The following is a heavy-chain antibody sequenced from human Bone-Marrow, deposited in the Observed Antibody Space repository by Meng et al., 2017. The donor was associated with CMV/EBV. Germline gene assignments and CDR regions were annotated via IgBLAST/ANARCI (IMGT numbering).Heavy chain of an antibody. J-gene: IGHJ6*02. V-gene: IGHV3-23*01. CDR2: TSGSGGST. Sequence: GGSLRPSCAASGPIFSSYAMSWVRQAPGKGLEWVSATSGSGGSTYYADSGKGRFTIPRDNSKNTLYLQMNSLRAEDTTVYYCAKDHCYDSRPYYYYYGMDVWGQGTTVTVSS. D-gene: IGHD3-22*01. CDR3: AKDHCYDSRPYYYYYGMDV. CDR1: GPIFSSYA.